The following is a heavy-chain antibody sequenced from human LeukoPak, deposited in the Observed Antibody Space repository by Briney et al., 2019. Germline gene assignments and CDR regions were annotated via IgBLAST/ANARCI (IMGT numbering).Heavy chain of an antibody. CDR1: GVSMTTSNYH. CDR3: ARRYYFDRSGYYYHFDY. V-gene: IGHV4-39*01. J-gene: IGHJ4*02. Sequence: SETLSLTCNASGVSMTTSNYHWGWIRQPPGKALEWIATISYTGATSYNPSLKSRVTISVDTPKNQLSLKLSSVAAADTAIYYCARRYYFDRSGYYYHFDYWGQGSLVTVSS. CDR2: ISYTGAT. D-gene: IGHD3-22*01.